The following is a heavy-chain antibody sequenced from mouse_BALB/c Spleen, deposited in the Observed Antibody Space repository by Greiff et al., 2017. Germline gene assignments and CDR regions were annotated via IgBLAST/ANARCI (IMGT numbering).Heavy chain of an antibody. CDR3: AREGSTY. Sequence: EVHLVESGGGLVKPGGSLKLSCAASGFTFSDYYMYWVRQTPEKRLEWVATISDGGSYTYYPDSVKGRFTISRDNAKNYLYLQMSSLKSEDTAMYYCAREGSTYWGQGTLVTVSA. CDR2: ISDGGSYT. J-gene: IGHJ3*01. CDR1: GFTFSDYY. V-gene: IGHV5-4*02. D-gene: IGHD3-1*01.